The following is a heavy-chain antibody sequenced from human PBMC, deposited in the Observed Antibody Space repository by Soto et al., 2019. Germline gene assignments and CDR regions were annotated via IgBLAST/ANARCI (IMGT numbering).Heavy chain of an antibody. Sequence: QVQLVQSGAEVKRPGSSVKVSCKASGGTFSNYAISWVRRAPGQGLEWMGGIIPIFGTANYAPKFQARVTITADESTSTAYMELNSLRSEDTAMYYCARSPSAAAGSTLGWFDPWGQGTLVTVSS. J-gene: IGHJ5*02. V-gene: IGHV1-69*01. CDR1: GGTFSNYA. CDR2: IIPIFGTA. CDR3: ARSPSAAAGSTLGWFDP. D-gene: IGHD6-13*01.